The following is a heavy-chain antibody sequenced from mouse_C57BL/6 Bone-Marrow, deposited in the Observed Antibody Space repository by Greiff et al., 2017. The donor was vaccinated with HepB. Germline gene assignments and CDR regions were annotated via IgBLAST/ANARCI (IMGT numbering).Heavy chain of an antibody. CDR3: ARRSLSYAMDY. J-gene: IGHJ4*01. CDR1: GFTFSDYY. CDR2: INYDGSST. V-gene: IGHV5-16*01. Sequence: VQLKESEGGLVQPGSSMKLSCTASGFTFSDYYMAWVRQVPEKGLEWVANINYDGSSTYYLDSLKSRFIISRDNAKNILYLQMSSLKSEDTATYYCARRSLSYAMDYWGQGTSVTVSS.